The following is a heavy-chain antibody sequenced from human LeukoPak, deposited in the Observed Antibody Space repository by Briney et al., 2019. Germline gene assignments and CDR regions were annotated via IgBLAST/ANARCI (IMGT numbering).Heavy chain of an antibody. J-gene: IGHJ4*02. CDR2: ISYDGSNK. CDR3: ASGGSYYYFDY. Sequence: GRSLRLSCAASGFIFSNYAMHWVRQAPGKGLEWVAVISYDGSNKYYADSVKGRFTISRDNSKNTLYLQMNSLRAEDTAVYYCASGGSYYYFDYWGQGTLVTVSS. V-gene: IGHV3-30*04. CDR1: GFIFSNYA. D-gene: IGHD1-26*01.